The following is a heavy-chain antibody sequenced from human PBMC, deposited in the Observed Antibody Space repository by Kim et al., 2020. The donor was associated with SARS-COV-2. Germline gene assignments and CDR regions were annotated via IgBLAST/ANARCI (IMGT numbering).Heavy chain of an antibody. D-gene: IGHD1-26*01. V-gene: IGHV3-74*01. J-gene: IGHJ4*02. CDR3: ARVVGATACDY. Sequence: VPGKGLAWVSRINNNRSTTSNAGSVKGRFTISRENAKNTLYLQMNSLRAEDTAVYYCARVVGATACDYWGQGTLVTVSA. CDR2: INNNRSTT.